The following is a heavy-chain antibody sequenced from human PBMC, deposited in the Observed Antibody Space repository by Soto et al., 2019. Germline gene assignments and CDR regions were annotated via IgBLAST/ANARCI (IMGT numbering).Heavy chain of an antibody. CDR3: ATDMGSSGYYFDY. CDR2: FDPEDGET. J-gene: IGHJ4*02. Sequence: GASVKVSCNVSGYTLTELSMHWVRQAPGKGLEWMGGFDPEDGETIYAQKFQGRVTMTEDTSTDTAYMELSSLRSEDTAVYYCATDMGSSGYYFDYWGQGTLVTVSS. CDR1: GYTLTELS. V-gene: IGHV1-24*01. D-gene: IGHD3-22*01.